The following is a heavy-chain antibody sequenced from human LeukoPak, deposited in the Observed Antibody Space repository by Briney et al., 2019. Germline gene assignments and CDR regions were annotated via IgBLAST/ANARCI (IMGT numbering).Heavy chain of an antibody. CDR1: DFSFTTYA. CDR3: ARVQDTPMVLASYFDY. Sequence: GSLRLSCAASDFSFTTYAMSWVRQAPGKGLEWVSAISGSGGSTYYADSLKGRFTISRDNAKNSLYLQMNSLRVEDTAVYYCARVQDTPMVLASYFDYWGQGTLVTVSS. J-gene: IGHJ4*02. D-gene: IGHD5-18*01. CDR2: ISGSGGST. V-gene: IGHV3-23*01.